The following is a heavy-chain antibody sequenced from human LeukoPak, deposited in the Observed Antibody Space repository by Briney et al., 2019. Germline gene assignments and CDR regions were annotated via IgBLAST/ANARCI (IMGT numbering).Heavy chain of an antibody. Sequence: GGSLRLSCAASGFTFSSYSMNWVRQAPGKGLEWVSYISSSSSTIYYADSVKGRFTISRDNAKNSLYLQMNSLRAEDTAVYYCARDDISGSYYLNWFDPWGQGTLVTVSS. J-gene: IGHJ5*02. CDR2: ISSSSSTI. CDR3: ARDDISGSYYLNWFDP. CDR1: GFTFSSYS. V-gene: IGHV3-48*04. D-gene: IGHD1-26*01.